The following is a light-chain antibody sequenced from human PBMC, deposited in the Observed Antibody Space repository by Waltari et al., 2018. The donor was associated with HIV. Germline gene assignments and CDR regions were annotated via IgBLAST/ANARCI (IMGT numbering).Light chain of an antibody. CDR1: SNDIDDSHS. V-gene: IGLV2-14*03. CDR2: DVS. CDR3: SSYTASNTLV. Sequence: QSALTQPASVSGSPGPSITIPCTETSNDIDDSHSVFWYQQHPGKAPKLLISDVSNRPSGVSNRFSGSKSGNTASLTISGLQAEDEATYYCSSYTASNTLVFGGGTKLTVL. J-gene: IGLJ3*02.